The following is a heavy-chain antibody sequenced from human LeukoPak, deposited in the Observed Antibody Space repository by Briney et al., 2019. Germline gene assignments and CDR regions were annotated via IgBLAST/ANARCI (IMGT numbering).Heavy chain of an antibody. CDR1: GFTFSSYA. CDR2: ISGSGGST. J-gene: IGHJ4*02. Sequence: GGSLRLSCAASGFTFSSYAMSWVRQAPGKGLEWVSAISGSGGSTYYADSVKGRFTISRDNAKNSLYLQMNSLRAEDTAVYYCARGADCSGGSCYLDYWGQGTLVTVSS. V-gene: IGHV3-23*01. CDR3: ARGADCSGGSCYLDY. D-gene: IGHD2-15*01.